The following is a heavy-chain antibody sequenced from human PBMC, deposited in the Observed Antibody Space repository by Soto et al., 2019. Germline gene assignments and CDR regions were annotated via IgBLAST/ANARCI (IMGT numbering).Heavy chain of an antibody. J-gene: IGHJ4*02. CDR2: IVVGSGNT. V-gene: IGHV1-58*02. CDR1: GFTFTSSA. D-gene: IGHD3-22*01. Sequence: GASVKVSCKASGFTFTSSAMQWVRQARGQRLEWIGWIVVGSGNTNYAQKFQERVTITRDMSTSTAHMELSSLRSEDTAVYYCARGSYYYDSSGYYHYWGQGTLVTVSS. CDR3: ARGSYYYDSSGYYHY.